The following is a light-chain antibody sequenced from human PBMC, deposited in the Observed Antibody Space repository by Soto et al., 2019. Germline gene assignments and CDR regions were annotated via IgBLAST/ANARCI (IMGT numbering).Light chain of an antibody. CDR1: QSVLYSSNNKNY. CDR2: WAS. Sequence: DNVMTQSPDSLAVSLGERATINCKSSQSVLYSSNNKNYLAWYQQKPGQPPKLLIYWASTLDSGVPDRFSGSGSGTDFTLTISSLQAEDVAVYYCQQYYSTPYTFGHGTKLEIK. J-gene: IGKJ2*01. V-gene: IGKV4-1*01. CDR3: QQYYSTPYT.